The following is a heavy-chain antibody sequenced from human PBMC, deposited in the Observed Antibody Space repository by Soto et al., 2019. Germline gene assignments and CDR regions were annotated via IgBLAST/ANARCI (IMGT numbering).Heavy chain of an antibody. V-gene: IGHV4-59*01. Sequence: ASETLSLTCTVSGGSISSYYWSWIRQPPGKGLEWIGYIYYSGSTNYNPSLKSRVTISVYTSENQFSLKLSSVTAADTAVYYCARGVVADNSDFYYYYGMAVWGQGTTVTVSS. CDR1: GGSISSYY. CDR2: IYYSGST. J-gene: IGHJ6*02. CDR3: ARGVVADNSDFYYYYGMAV. D-gene: IGHD2-15*01.